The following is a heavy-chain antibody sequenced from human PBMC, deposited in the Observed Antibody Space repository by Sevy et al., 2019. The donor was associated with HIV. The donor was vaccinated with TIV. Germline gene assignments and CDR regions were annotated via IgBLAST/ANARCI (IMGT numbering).Heavy chain of an antibody. V-gene: IGHV4-59*01. CDR2: VHYSGRT. D-gene: IGHD2-21*01. Sequence: SETLSLTCTVSGGSMTGYYWSWIRQSPEKGLEYIGYVHYSGRTNYTPSFKSRVTISVDTAKNQLSLKVTSVTAADTAVYYCARGRDGHNYSSDYWGQGTLVTVSS. CDR1: GGSMTGYY. CDR3: ARGRDGHNYSSDY. J-gene: IGHJ4*02.